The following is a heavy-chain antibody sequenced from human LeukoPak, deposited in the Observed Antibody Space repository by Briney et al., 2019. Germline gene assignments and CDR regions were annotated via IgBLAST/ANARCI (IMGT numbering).Heavy chain of an antibody. CDR1: GYTFSGYY. CDR3: AREDTMTGRAFDI. V-gene: IGHV1-2*02. Sequence: ASVKVSCKASGYTFSGYYIHWVRQAPGQGLEWMGWINPNSGVTNYAQKFQGRVTLTRDTSITTAYMELSSLRSDDTAVYTCAREDTMTGRAFDIWGQGTMVTVSS. J-gene: IGHJ3*02. D-gene: IGHD3-22*01. CDR2: INPNSGVT.